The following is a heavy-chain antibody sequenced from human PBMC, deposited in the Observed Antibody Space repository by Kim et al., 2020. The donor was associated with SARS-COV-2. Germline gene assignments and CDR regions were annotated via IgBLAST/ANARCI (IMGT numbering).Heavy chain of an antibody. CDR2: IKEDGREK. V-gene: IGHV3-7*01. J-gene: IGHJ3*01. Sequence: GGSLRLSCAASGFTFSNYWMNWVRQAPGQGLEWVANIKEDGREKYYADSVKGRFTISRDNAKNSLSLQMTSLRAEDTAMYYCARDEGPYGSGRNYDALDLWGQGTMVAVSS. CDR3: ARDEGPYGSGRNYDALDL. D-gene: IGHD3-10*01. CDR1: GFTFSNYW.